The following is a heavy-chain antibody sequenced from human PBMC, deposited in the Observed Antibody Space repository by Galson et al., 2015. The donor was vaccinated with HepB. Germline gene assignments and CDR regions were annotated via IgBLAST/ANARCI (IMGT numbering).Heavy chain of an antibody. CDR3: ARDAEYRLLSGAFDI. D-gene: IGHD2/OR15-2a*01. V-gene: IGHV3-11*01. Sequence: SLRLSCAASGFTLSDYYMSWIRQAPGKGLEWISYLSYSGSSTILYADSVKGRFTISRDNTKNSLYLQMNSLRAEDTALYYCARDAEYRLLSGAFDIWGQGTMVTVAS. CDR2: LSYSGSSTI. J-gene: IGHJ3*02. CDR1: GFTLSDYY.